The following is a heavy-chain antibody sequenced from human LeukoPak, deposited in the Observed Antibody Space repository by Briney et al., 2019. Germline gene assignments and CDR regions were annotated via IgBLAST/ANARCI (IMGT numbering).Heavy chain of an antibody. Sequence: ASVKVSCKASGYTFTGYYMNWVRQAPGQGLEWMGWINPNSGGTNYAQKFQGRVTMTRDTSISTAYMELSRLRSDDTAVYYCARSPTYYYGSGSPYGMDVWGQGTTVTVSS. V-gene: IGHV1-2*02. J-gene: IGHJ6*02. CDR1: GYTFTGYY. CDR3: ARSPTYYYGSGSPYGMDV. D-gene: IGHD3-10*01. CDR2: INPNSGGT.